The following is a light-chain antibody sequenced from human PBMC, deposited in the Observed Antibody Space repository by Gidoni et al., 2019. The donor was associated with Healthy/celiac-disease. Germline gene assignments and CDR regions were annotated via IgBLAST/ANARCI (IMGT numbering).Light chain of an antibody. CDR3: QQRRNPSIT. V-gene: IGKV3-11*01. CDR2: VAS. J-gene: IGKJ5*01. CDR1: QSVTSY. Sequence: EIELTQSPATPSLSPGERATLSCRASQSVTSYLAWYQQKPGQAPRLLIYVASNRATGIPARFSGSGSGTDFTLTISSLEPEDFAVYYCQQRRNPSITFGQGTRLEIK.